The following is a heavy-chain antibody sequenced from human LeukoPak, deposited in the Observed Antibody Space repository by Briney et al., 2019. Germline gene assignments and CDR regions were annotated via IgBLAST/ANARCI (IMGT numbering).Heavy chain of an antibody. CDR1: GGSFSGDF. Sequence: SETLSLTCAVYGGSFSGDFWSWIRQPAGKGLEWIGRIYTSGSTNYNPSLKSRVTISVDTSKNQFSLKLSSVTAADTAVYYCASPAMAFIDQGRYNYYYYMDVWGKGTTVTVSS. CDR2: IYTSGST. CDR3: ASPAMAFIDQGRYNYYYYMDV. V-gene: IGHV4-59*10. J-gene: IGHJ6*03. D-gene: IGHD5-18*01.